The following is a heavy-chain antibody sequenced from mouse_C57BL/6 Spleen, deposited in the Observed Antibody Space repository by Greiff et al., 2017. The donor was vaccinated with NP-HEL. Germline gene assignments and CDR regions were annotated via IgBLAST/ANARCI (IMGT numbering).Heavy chain of an antibody. CDR1: GYTFTSYW. V-gene: IGHV1-69*01. CDR2: IDPSDSYT. D-gene: IGHD2-12*01. Sequence: QVQLQQPGAELVMPGASVKLSCKASGYTFTSYWMHWVKQRPGQGLEWIGEIDPSDSYTNYNQKFKGKSTLTVDKSSSTAYMQLSSLTSEDSAVYYCATDDLGFAYWGQETLVTVSA. J-gene: IGHJ3*01. CDR3: ATDDLGFAY.